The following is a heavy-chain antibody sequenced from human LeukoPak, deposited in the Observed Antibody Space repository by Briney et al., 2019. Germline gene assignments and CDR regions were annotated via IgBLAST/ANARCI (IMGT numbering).Heavy chain of an antibody. D-gene: IGHD5-18*01. CDR1: GFTFSSYG. Sequence: GGSLRLSCAASGFTFSSYGMRWVRQAPGKGLEWVAVISYDGSNKYYADSVKGRFTISRDNSKNTLYLQMNSLRAEDTAVYYCAKAPGYSYGGDYWGQGTLVTVSS. CDR3: AKAPGYSYGGDY. CDR2: ISYDGSNK. J-gene: IGHJ4*02. V-gene: IGHV3-30*18.